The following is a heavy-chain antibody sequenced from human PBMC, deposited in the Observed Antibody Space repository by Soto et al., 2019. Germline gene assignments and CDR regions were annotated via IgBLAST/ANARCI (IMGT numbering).Heavy chain of an antibody. D-gene: IGHD5-18*01. CDR1: GYNFNTYW. V-gene: IGHV5-51*01. Sequence: GESLKISCSGSGYNFNTYWIGWVRQMPAKGLEWMGIIYPGDFDTGYSQSCQGHLTMSVDKSINTAYLQWSSLETSDTAMYYCARLLGYSYGYREFFDYWGQGTPVTV. CDR3: ARLLGYSYGYREFFDY. J-gene: IGHJ4*02. CDR2: IYPGDFDT.